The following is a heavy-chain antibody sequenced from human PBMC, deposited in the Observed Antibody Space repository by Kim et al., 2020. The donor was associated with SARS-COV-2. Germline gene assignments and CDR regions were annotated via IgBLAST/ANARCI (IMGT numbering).Heavy chain of an antibody. V-gene: IGHV3-74*01. D-gene: IGHD3-16*01. CDR3: ARGWSLGD. J-gene: IGHJ4*02. Sequence: GRTPKEGDPVKGRFTISRNNDKNTVYLQMNSLRAEDTAVYYCARGWSLGDWGQGTLVTVSS. CDR2: GRTP.